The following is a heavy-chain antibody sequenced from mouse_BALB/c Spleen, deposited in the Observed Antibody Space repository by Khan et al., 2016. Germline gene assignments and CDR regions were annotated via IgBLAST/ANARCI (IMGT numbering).Heavy chain of an antibody. D-gene: IGHD2-12*01. Sequence: QVQLKESGPGLVAPSQSLSITCTVSGFSLTGYGVNWVRQPPGKGLEWLGKIWADGRTDYNSAPKSRVSISKDNSKSQVVLKMNSLQTDDTANYYCSSDYDGFAYWGQGTLVIVSA. CDR2: IWADGRT. V-gene: IGHV2-6-7*01. CDR1: GFSLTGYG. J-gene: IGHJ3*01. CDR3: SSDYDGFAY.